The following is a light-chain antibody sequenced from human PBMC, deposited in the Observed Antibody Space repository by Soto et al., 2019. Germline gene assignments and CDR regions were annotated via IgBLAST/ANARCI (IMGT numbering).Light chain of an antibody. Sequence: AVSISAVALSAYPGEGADISARAVESVLDYFAWFQLRRGQHPRLLIYCPATRAAGIPGRFRGSGSGTEFTLTITSLLSEDDAVRYCRTYYTFPQWPIGQGTKVAIK. CDR3: RTYYTFPQWP. CDR1: ESVLDY. CDR2: CPA. J-gene: IGKJ1*01. V-gene: IGKV3-15*01.